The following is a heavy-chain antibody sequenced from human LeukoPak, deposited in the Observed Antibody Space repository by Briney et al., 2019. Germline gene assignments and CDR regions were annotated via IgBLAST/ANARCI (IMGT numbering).Heavy chain of an antibody. Sequence: SETLSLTCTVSGGSISSLYWSWIRQPPGKGLEWIGYIYYTGSTNYNPSLKSRVTISVDTSKNQFSLNLSSVTAADTAVYYCARGRGYTYVSPLDYWGQGTLVTVSS. CDR1: GGSISSLY. D-gene: IGHD5-18*01. J-gene: IGHJ4*02. V-gene: IGHV4-59*11. CDR3: ARGRGYTYVSPLDY. CDR2: IYYTGST.